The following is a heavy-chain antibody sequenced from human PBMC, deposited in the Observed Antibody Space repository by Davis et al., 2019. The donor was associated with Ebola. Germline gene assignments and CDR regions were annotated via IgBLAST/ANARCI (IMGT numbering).Heavy chain of an antibody. CDR3: VPGTWI. V-gene: IGHV3-48*03. D-gene: IGHD5-18*01. CDR1: GFTFSSYE. J-gene: IGHJ4*02. Sequence: GESLKISCAASGFTFSSYEMNWVRQAPGKGLEWVSYISSSGSTIYYADPVKGRFTISRDNARNLLYLQMNSLRAEDTAIYYCVPGTWIRGQGTLVTVSS. CDR2: ISSSGSTI.